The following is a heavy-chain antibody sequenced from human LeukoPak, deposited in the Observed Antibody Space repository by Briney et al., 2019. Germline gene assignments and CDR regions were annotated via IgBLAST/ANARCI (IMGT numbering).Heavy chain of an antibody. Sequence: GGSLRLSCAASGFTFSSYWMHWVRQAPGKVLVWVSRINSDGSSTSYADSVKGRFTISRDNAKNTLYLQMNSLRAEDTAVYYCAKALRQLDRAPDYWGQGTLVTVSS. J-gene: IGHJ4*02. CDR2: INSDGSST. CDR3: AKALRQLDRAPDY. D-gene: IGHD4-17*01. V-gene: IGHV3-74*01. CDR1: GFTFSSYW.